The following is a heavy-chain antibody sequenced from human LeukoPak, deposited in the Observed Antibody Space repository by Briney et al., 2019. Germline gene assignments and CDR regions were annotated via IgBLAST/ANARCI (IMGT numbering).Heavy chain of an antibody. D-gene: IGHD3-22*01. J-gene: IGHJ4*02. V-gene: IGHV1-2*06. CDR2: INPNSGGT. CDR1: GYTFTGYY. Sequence: GASVKVSCKASGYTFTGYYMHRVRQAPGQWLEWMGRINPNSGGTNYAQKFQGRVTMTRDTSISTAYMELSRLRSDDTAVYYCARGLVLRRRNDSSGYYPWGYWGQGTLVAVSS. CDR3: ARGLVLRRRNDSSGYYPWGY.